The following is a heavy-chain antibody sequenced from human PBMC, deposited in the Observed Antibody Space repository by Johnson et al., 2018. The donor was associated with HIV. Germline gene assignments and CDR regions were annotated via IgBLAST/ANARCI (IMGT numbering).Heavy chain of an antibody. Sequence: QVQLVESGGGVVQPGRSMRLSCAASGFTFSSYVMHWVRQAPGKGLEWVALISYDASNKFYADSVKGRFTISRDKTKKTLYLQMNSLRVEDTAVYYLARAANVVLPAGTLDIWGRGTMVTVSS. J-gene: IGHJ3*02. CDR1: GFTFSSYV. V-gene: IGHV3-30*04. CDR3: ARAANVVLPAGTLDI. CDR2: ISYDASNK. D-gene: IGHD2-2*01.